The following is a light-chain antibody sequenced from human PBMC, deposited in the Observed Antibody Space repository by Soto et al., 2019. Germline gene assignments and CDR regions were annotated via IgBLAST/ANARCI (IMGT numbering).Light chain of an antibody. J-gene: IGKJ5*01. Sequence: EIVLTQSPATLSLSPGERATLSCRASQSVSSYLAWYQQNPGQAPRLLIYDASNRATGIPARFSGSGSGTDFTLTISSLEPEDFAVYYCQQRGNWPITFGQGTRLEIK. V-gene: IGKV3-11*01. CDR1: QSVSSY. CDR3: QQRGNWPIT. CDR2: DAS.